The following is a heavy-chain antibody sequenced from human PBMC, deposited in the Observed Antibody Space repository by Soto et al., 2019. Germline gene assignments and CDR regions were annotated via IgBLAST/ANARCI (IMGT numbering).Heavy chain of an antibody. CDR1: GFTFTSYY. V-gene: IGHV3-74*03. CDR3: ARDVDGDPGWYLDL. J-gene: IGHJ2*01. Sequence: EVQLVESGGGLVQPGGSLRLSCAASGFTFTSYYIHWVRQAPGKGLGWVSTISVDGSRTVYADSVRGRFTISRDNAKNTVSLQMNSLRAEDTAVYYCARDVDGDPGWYLDLWGRGNLVTVSS. CDR2: ISVDGSRT. D-gene: IGHD4-17*01.